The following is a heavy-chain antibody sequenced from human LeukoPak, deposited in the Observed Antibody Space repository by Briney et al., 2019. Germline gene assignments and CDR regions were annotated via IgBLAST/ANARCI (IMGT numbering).Heavy chain of an antibody. V-gene: IGHV4-59*01. J-gene: IGHJ4*02. D-gene: IGHD3-9*01. Sequence: SSETLSLTCTVSGGSISSYYWSWIRQPSGKGLEGIGYIYYSGSTNYNPSLKSRVTISVETSKNHFSLKLSSVTAADTAVYYCARSRYDILTGLLGHFDYWGQGTLVTVSS. CDR3: ARSRYDILTGLLGHFDY. CDR1: GGSISSYY. CDR2: IYYSGST.